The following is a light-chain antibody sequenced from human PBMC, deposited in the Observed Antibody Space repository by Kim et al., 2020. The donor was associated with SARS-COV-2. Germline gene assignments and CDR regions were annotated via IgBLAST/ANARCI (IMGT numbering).Light chain of an antibody. Sequence: PGERAALSCRASQSVSSSYLAWYQQKPGQAPRLLIYGASSRATGIPDRFSGSGSGTDFTLTISRLEPEDFAVYYCQQYGSSLTWTFGQGTKVDIK. CDR1: QSVSSSY. J-gene: IGKJ1*01. CDR2: GAS. V-gene: IGKV3-20*01. CDR3: QQYGSSLTWT.